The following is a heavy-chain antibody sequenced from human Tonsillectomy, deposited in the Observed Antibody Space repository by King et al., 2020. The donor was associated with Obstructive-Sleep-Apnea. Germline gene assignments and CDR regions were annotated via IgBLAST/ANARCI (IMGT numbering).Heavy chain of an antibody. CDR1: GYTFTSYG. V-gene: IGHV1-18*04. D-gene: IGHD4-17*01. J-gene: IGHJ4*02. Sequence: QLVQSGAEVKKPGASVKVSCKASGYTFTSYGISWVRQAPGQGLEWMGCISAYNGNTNYAQKLQGRVTMTTDTSTSTAYMELRSLRSDDTAAYYCARGTGGHDYGDSRVEVFDYWGQGTLVTVSS. CDR3: ARGTGGHDYGDSRVEVFDY. CDR2: ISAYNGNT.